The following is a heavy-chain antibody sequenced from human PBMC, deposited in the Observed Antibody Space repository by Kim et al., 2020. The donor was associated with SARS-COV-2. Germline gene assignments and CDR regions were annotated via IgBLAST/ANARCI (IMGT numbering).Heavy chain of an antibody. CDR2: IIPIFGTA. CDR3: ARTFPVYGGNSEPDY. D-gene: IGHD4-17*01. V-gene: IGHV1-69*13. J-gene: IGHJ4*02. Sequence: SVKVSCKASGGTFSSYAISWVRQAPGQGLEWMGGIIPIFGTANYAQKFQGRVTITADESTSTAYMELSSLRSEDTAVYYCARTFPVYGGNSEPDYWGQGTLVTVSS. CDR1: GGTFSSYA.